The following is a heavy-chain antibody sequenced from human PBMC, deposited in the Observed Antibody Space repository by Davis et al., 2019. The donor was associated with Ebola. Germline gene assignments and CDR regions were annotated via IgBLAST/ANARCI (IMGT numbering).Heavy chain of an antibody. CDR3: ARSAGTVIGYYFDY. V-gene: IGHV1-8*01. Sequence: AASVQVSCKASCYTFTSYDINWVRPATGQGLEWMGWMNPNSGNTGYAQKFQGRVTMTRNTSISTAYMELSSLRSEDTAVYYCARSAGTVIGYYFDYWGQGTLVTVSS. D-gene: IGHD4-17*01. CDR1: CYTFTSYD. J-gene: IGHJ4*02. CDR2: MNPNSGNT.